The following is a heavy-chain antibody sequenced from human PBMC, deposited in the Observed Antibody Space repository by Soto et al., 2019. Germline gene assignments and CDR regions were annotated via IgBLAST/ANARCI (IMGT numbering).Heavy chain of an antibody. J-gene: IGHJ5*02. V-gene: IGHV3-23*01. CDR1: GFTFSNYA. CDR2: ISGSGATT. D-gene: IGHD6-6*01. CDR3: AKDQGIASRPRWFDP. Sequence: EVQLLESRGGLVQPGGSLRLSCAASGFTFSNYAMSWVRRAPGKGLEWVSGISGSGATTYYADSVKGRFTISRDNSKNTLSLQMNSLRAEDTAVYYCAKDQGIASRPRWFDPWGQGTLVTVSS.